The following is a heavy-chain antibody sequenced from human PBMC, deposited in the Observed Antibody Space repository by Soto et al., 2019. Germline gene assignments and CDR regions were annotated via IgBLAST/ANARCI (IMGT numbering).Heavy chain of an antibody. CDR2: INHSGST. CDR1: GGSFSGYY. CDR3: ARRKPPYYYGSGNVNWFDP. V-gene: IGHV4-34*01. J-gene: IGHJ5*02. D-gene: IGHD3-10*01. Sequence: SETLSLTCAVYGGSFSGYYWSWIRQPPGKGLEWIGEINHSGSTNYNPSLKSRVTISVDTSKNQFSLKLSSVTAADTAVYYCARRKPPYYYGSGNVNWFDPWGQGTLVTVSS.